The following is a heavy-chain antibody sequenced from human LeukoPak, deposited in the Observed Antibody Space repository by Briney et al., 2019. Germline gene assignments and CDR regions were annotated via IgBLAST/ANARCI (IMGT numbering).Heavy chain of an antibody. CDR1: IYSINSGYY. Sequence: SVTLSLTCAVSIYSINSGYYWGWTRQPPGKGLDWIGIIYHSGSTYYNPSLKGRVTMSVDTTKNHFSLKLSSVTAADTAMYYCARNIVVVPTVTVAFDVWGQGTMVTVSS. CDR2: IYHSGST. D-gene: IGHD2-2*01. CDR3: ARNIVVVPTVTVAFDV. V-gene: IGHV4-38-2*01. J-gene: IGHJ3*01.